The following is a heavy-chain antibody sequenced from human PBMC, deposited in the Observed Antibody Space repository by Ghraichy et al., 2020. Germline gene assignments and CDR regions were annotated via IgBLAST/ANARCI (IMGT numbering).Heavy chain of an antibody. J-gene: IGHJ4*02. CDR3: ARDRHIVVDGRRGDC. CDR1: GFIFSNDW. D-gene: IGHD5-12*01. Sequence: GGSLRLSCTASGFIFSNDWMNWVGQAPGKGMEWLANMNQDGGEKYYVNSVKCRFTISRENAKNSLYLQMNSLRVEDTAVYYCARDRHIVVDGRRGDCWGQGTLVTVSS. V-gene: IGHV3-7*01. CDR2: MNQDGGEK.